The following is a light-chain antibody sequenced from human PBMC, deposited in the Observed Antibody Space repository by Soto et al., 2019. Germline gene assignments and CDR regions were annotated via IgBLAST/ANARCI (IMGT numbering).Light chain of an antibody. CDR1: SSNIGAGYD. CDR3: PSYGSSLDVV. Sequence: QSVLTQPPSVSGAPGQRVTISCTGSSSNIGAGYDVHWYQQLPGTAPKLLIYGNSNRPSGVPDRFSGSKSGTSASLAITGLQAEDGADYYCPSYGSSLDVVFGGGTKLTVL. CDR2: GNS. J-gene: IGLJ2*01. V-gene: IGLV1-40*01.